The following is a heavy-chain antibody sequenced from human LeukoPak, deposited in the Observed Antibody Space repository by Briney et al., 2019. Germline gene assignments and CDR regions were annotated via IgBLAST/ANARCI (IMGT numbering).Heavy chain of an antibody. CDR3: ARGRLSGYSSSWYGVY. CDR2: ISGSGGST. J-gene: IGHJ4*02. V-gene: IGHV3-23*01. CDR1: GFTFSSYA. D-gene: IGHD6-13*01. Sequence: GGSLRLSCAASGFTFSSYAMSWVRQAPGKGLEWVSAISGSGGSTYYADSVKGRFTISRDNSKNTLYLQMNSLRAEDTAVYYCARGRLSGYSSSWYGVYWGQGTLVTVSS.